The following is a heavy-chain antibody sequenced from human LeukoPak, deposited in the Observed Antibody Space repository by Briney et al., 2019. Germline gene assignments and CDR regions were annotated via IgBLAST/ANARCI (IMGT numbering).Heavy chain of an antibody. Sequence: GESLKISCKASEYKFTNYWIGWVRQMPGKGLKWMTIIYPGDSETRYSPSFQGQVTISADKSIGTMYLQWSSLKASDTAMYYCARALRTGQGDYVPVLWGQGTLVIVSS. CDR2: IYPGDSET. J-gene: IGHJ4*02. D-gene: IGHD4-17*01. CDR3: ARALRTGQGDYVPVL. V-gene: IGHV5-51*01. CDR1: EYKFTNYW.